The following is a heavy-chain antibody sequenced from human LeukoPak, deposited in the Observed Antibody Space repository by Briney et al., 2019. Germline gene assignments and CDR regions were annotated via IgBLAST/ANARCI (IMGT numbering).Heavy chain of an antibody. CDR2: IYDSGST. CDR3: AGHSRSRRCQGLDY. V-gene: IGHV4-59*01. CDR1: GGSISNYY. Sequence: PSETLSLTCTVSGGSISNYYWSSIRQPPGKGLDWVGYIYDSGSTNYNPSLKSRVTISVDTSKNQFSLKLSSVTAADTAVYYCAGHSRSRRCQGLDYWGQGTLVTVSS. D-gene: IGHD2-2*01. J-gene: IGHJ4*02.